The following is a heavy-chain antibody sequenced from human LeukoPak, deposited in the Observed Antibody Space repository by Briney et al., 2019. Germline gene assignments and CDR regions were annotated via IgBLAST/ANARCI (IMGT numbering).Heavy chain of an antibody. CDR2: LYYGGST. CDR3: AKAGVRYSYSIGLYAFYF. Sequence: SETLSLTCTVSGGSISSGSYFWGWLRQPPGTGLEWIGSLYYGGSTYYNASLKSRVTMSGDTSRNQFSLRLDSVNAADTALYYFAKAGVRYSYSIGLYAFYFWGRGTMVTVSS. D-gene: IGHD3-22*01. V-gene: IGHV4-39*01. CDR1: GGSISSGSYF. J-gene: IGHJ3*01.